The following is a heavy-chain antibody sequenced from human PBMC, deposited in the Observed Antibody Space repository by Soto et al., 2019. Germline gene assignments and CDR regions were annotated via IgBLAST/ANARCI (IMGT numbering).Heavy chain of an antibody. CDR1: RFTFSSYN. D-gene: IGHD2-8*01. V-gene: IGHV3-21*01. CDR3: ARDRQLIQDWFDP. Sequence: EVQLVESGGGLVKPGGSLRLSCAASRFTFSSYNMNWVRKAPGKGLEWVSSITDTSTYIFYADSVRGRFTISRDNAKNSLFLQMNSLRAEDTAVYYCARDRQLIQDWFDPWGQGTLVTVSS. CDR2: ITDTSTYI. J-gene: IGHJ5*02.